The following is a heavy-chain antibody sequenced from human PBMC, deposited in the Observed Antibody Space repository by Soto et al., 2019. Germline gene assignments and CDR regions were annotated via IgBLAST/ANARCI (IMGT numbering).Heavy chain of an antibody. CDR3: ARGTVTTYYYFDY. J-gene: IGHJ4*02. Sequence: SETLSLTCTVSGGSISSGDYYWSWIRQPPGKGLEWIGYIYYSGSTYYNPSLKSRVTISVDTSKNQFSLKLSSVTAADTAVYYCARGTVTTYYYFDYWGQGTLVTVSS. D-gene: IGHD4-17*01. CDR2: IYYSGST. CDR1: GGSISSGDYY. V-gene: IGHV4-30-4*01.